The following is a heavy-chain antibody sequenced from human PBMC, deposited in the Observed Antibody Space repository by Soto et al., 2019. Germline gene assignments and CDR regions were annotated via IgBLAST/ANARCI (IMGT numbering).Heavy chain of an antibody. D-gene: IGHD5-18*01. J-gene: IGHJ4*02. V-gene: IGHV3-15*01. CDR3: SWLNTDTTIDY. CDR1: GFTFSYAW. Sequence: GGSLRLSCAASGFTFSYAWLSWVRQAPGKGLGWVGRMKSRGSGGTTDYAEPVNGRFTISRDESKNTMYLHMSSLKTEDTAVYFCSWLNTDTTIDYWGQGTLVTVSS. CDR2: MKSRGSGGTT.